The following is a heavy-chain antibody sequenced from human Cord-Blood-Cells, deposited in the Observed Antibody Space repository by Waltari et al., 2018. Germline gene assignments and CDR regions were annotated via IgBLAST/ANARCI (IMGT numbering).Heavy chain of an antibody. V-gene: IGHV1-69*01. J-gene: IGHJ3*02. CDR3: ARAHRRGYNFFFAFDI. D-gene: IGHD6-25*01. Sequence: QVQLVQSGAEVKKPGSSVKVSCKASGGTFSSYAISWVRQAPGQGLEWMGGIIPIFGTANYAQKFQGRVTITADESTSTAYMGLSSLRSEDTAVYYCARAHRRGYNFFFAFDIWGQGTMVTVSS. CDR2: IIPIFGTA. CDR1: GGTFSSYA.